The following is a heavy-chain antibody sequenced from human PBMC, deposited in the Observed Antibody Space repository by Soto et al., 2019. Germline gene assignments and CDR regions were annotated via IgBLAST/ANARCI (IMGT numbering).Heavy chain of an antibody. D-gene: IGHD4-17*01. Sequence: QGQLVQSGAEVKKPGASVKVSCGTSGFSFTSYSFHWVRQAPAQGLQWMGWINAGRGKTKYSQQFQGIVTFTWDTSANTVYMELSRLTSEDTSVFYCARWIDNGYFDYWGQGTLVTVSA. J-gene: IGHJ4*02. CDR3: ARWIDNGYFDY. V-gene: IGHV1-3*01. CDR1: GFSFTSYS. CDR2: INAGRGKT.